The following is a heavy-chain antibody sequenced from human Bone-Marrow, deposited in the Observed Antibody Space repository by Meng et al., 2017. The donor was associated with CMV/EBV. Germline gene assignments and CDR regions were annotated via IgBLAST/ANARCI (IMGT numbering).Heavy chain of an antibody. Sequence: GESLKISCAASGFTFSSYDMHWVRQAPGKGLEWVAFISYDGNKKYYADSVKGQFTISRDNSRKMLYLQMNSLRAADTAVYYCAKDVSRSLYQFHGMDVWGQGTLVTVSS. CDR2: ISYDGNKK. CDR1: GFTFSSYD. J-gene: IGHJ6*02. D-gene: IGHD3-16*01. CDR3: AKDVSRSLYQFHGMDV. V-gene: IGHV3-30*02.